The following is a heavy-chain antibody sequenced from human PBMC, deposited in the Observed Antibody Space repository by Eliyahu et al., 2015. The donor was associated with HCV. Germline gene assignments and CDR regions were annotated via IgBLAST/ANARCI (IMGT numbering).Heavy chain of an antibody. CDR3: ARPSADNSGVSKPFDY. D-gene: IGHD6-19*01. J-gene: IGHJ4*02. CDR2: ITPFFGSA. CDR1: GSTFSXXA. Sequence: QVQLVQSGAEVKKPGSSVRVSCKASGSTFSXXAFXWVRQAPGQGLEWMGGITPFFGSANYAQKFQGRVTITADESTSTAYMELSSLRSEDTAVYYCARPSADNSGVSKPFDYWGQGTLVTVSS. V-gene: IGHV1-69*01.